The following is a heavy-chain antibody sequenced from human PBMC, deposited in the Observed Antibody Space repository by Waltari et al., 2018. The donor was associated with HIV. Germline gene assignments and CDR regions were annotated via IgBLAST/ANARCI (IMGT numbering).Heavy chain of an antibody. D-gene: IGHD1-7*01. Sequence: QVQLVQSGAEVKKPGSSVKVSCKASGGTFRSYAISWVRPAPGQGLEWMGGIIPIFGTANYAQKFQGRVTITADKSTSTAYMELSSLRSEDTAVYYCATTGITGTTVWFDPWGQGTLVTVSS. V-gene: IGHV1-69*06. CDR2: IIPIFGTA. CDR3: ATTGITGTTVWFDP. CDR1: GGTFRSYA. J-gene: IGHJ5*02.